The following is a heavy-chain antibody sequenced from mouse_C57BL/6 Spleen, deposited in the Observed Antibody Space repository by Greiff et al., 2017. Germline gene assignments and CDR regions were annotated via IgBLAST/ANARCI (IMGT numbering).Heavy chain of an antibody. V-gene: IGHV5-17*01. CDR2: ISSGSSTI. D-gene: IGHD2-2*01. CDR1: GFTFSDYG. Sequence: VQLKESGGGLVKPGGSLKLSCAASGFTFSDYGMHWVRQAPEKGLEWVAYISSGSSTIYYADTVKGRFTISRDNAKNTLFLQMTSLRSEDTAMYYCARSTMVTEDYFDYWGQGTTLTVSS. CDR3: ARSTMVTEDYFDY. J-gene: IGHJ2*01.